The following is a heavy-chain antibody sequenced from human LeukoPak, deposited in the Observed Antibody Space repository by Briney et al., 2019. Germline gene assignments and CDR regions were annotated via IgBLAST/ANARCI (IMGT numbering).Heavy chain of an antibody. D-gene: IGHD1-20*01. Sequence: GGSLRLSCAASGFTFDDYAMHWVRQAPGKGLEWVSSISSSSSYIYYADSVKGRFTISRDNAKNSLYLQMNSLRAEDTAVYYCARVGITGTTGDAFDIWGQGTMVTVSS. V-gene: IGHV3-21*01. J-gene: IGHJ3*02. CDR2: ISSSSSYI. CDR1: GFTFDDYA. CDR3: ARVGITGTTGDAFDI.